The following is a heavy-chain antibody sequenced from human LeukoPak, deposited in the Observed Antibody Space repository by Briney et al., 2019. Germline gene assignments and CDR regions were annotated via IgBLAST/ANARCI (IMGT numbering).Heavy chain of an antibody. CDR3: ARGGARGSSAFDI. V-gene: IGHV4-59*01. D-gene: IGHD3-10*01. J-gene: IGHJ3*02. Sequence: WETLSPTCTVSGGSISGFYWSWIRQPPGKGLEWIGYIYYSGSTNYNPSLKSRVTILIETSKNQFSLKLSSVTAADTAVYYCARGGARGSSAFDIWGQGTMVTVSS. CDR2: IYYSGST. CDR1: GGSISGFY.